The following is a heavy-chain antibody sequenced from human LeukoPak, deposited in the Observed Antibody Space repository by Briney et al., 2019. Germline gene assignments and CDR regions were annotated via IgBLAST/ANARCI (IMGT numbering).Heavy chain of an antibody. CDR1: GFTFSSYW. Sequence: GGSLRLSCAASGFTFSSYWMSWVRQAPGKGLEWVANIKQDGSEKYYVDSVKGRFTISRDNAKNSLYLQMNSLRAEDTAVYYCARVADFWSGYFPDYWGQGTLVTVSS. J-gene: IGHJ4*02. CDR2: IKQDGSEK. D-gene: IGHD3-3*01. V-gene: IGHV3-7*01. CDR3: ARVADFWSGYFPDY.